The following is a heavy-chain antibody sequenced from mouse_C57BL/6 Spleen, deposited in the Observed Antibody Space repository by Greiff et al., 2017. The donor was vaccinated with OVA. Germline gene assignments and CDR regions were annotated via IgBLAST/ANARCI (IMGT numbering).Heavy chain of an antibody. Sequence: EVKLVESEGGLVQPGSSMKLSCTASGFTFSDYYMAWVRQVPEKGLEWVANINYDGSSTYYLDSLKSRFIISRDNAKNILNLEMSRLKSESTDTYCSAREGYYGSRTGYFDVWGTGTTVTVSS. V-gene: IGHV5-16*01. CDR1: GFTFSDYY. CDR2: INYDGSST. CDR3: AREGYYGSRTGYFDV. J-gene: IGHJ1*03. D-gene: IGHD1-1*01.